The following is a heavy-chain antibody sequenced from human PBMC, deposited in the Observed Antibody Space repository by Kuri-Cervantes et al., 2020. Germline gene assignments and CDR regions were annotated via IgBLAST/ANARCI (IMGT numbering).Heavy chain of an antibody. CDR3: ARVVDTAMVGYMDV. CDR1: GYTFTSYG. Sequence: ASVKVSCKASGYTFTSYGISWVRQAPGQGLEWMGWISAYNGDTNYAQKLQGRVTMTTDTSTSTAYMGLSSLRSEDTAVYYCARVVDTAMVGYMDVWGKGTTVTVSS. D-gene: IGHD5-18*01. J-gene: IGHJ6*03. V-gene: IGHV1-18*01. CDR2: ISAYNGDT.